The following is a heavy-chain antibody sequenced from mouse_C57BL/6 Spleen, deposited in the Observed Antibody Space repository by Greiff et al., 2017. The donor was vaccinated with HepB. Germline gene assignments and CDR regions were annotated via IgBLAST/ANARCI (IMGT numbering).Heavy chain of an antibody. J-gene: IGHJ2*01. CDR1: GYTFTSYW. CDR3: ARWGYYYGSSY. CDR2: IDPSDSYT. V-gene: IGHV1-69*01. D-gene: IGHD1-1*01. Sequence: QVQLQQSGAELVMPGASVKLSCKASGYTFTSYWMHWVKQRPGQGLEWIGEIDPSDSYTNYNQKFKGKSTLTVDKSSSTAYMQLSSLTSEDSAVYYCARWGYYYGSSYWGQGTTLTVSS.